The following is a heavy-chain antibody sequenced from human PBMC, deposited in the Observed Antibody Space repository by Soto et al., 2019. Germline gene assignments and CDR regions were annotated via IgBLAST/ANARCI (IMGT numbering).Heavy chain of an antibody. Sequence: GASVKVSCKTAGYTLTRFGITWLRQAPGQGVEWMGWISPYRGNTKYSQSLQGRVAILSEKSTRTVSMPLSGLRPDDTAKYYCAKTRTSPLAHLDPVRQGTLVTVSS. CDR3: AKTRTSPLAHLDP. J-gene: IGHJ5*02. D-gene: IGHD2-2*01. CDR1: GYTLTRFG. V-gene: IGHV1-18*04. CDR2: ISPYRGNT.